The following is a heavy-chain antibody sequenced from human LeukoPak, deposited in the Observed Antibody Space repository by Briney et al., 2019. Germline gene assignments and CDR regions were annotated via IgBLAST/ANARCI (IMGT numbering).Heavy chain of an antibody. CDR2: ISAYNGNT. V-gene: IGHV1-18*01. Sequence: ASVKVSCKASGYTFTSYGISWVRQVPGQGLEWMGWISAYNGNTNYAQKLQGRVTMTTDTSTSTAYMELRSLRSDDTAVYYCARVGDYYDSSGSFDPWGQGTLVTVSS. D-gene: IGHD3-22*01. J-gene: IGHJ5*02. CDR3: ARVGDYYDSSGSFDP. CDR1: GYTFTSYG.